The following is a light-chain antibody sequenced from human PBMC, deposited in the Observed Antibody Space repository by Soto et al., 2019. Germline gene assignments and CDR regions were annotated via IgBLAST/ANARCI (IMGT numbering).Light chain of an antibody. CDR1: SSDVGSYKF. CDR3: CSYAGSSTLV. V-gene: IGLV2-23*01. J-gene: IGLJ2*01. CDR2: EGS. Sequence: QSALTQPASVSGSPGQSITISCTGTSSDVGSYKFVSWYQQHPVKAPKLMIYEGSKRPSGVSNRFSGSKSGNTASLTISGFQAEDEADYYCCSYAGSSTLVFGGGTKLTVL.